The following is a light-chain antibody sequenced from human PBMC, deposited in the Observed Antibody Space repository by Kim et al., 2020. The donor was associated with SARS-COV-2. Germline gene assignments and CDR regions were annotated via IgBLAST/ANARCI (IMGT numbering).Light chain of an antibody. CDR1: QGVSSY. V-gene: IGKV3-11*01. Sequence: LSPGERATLSCRASQGVSSYLAWYQQKPGQAPRLLIYDASNRATGIPARFSGSGSGTDFTLTISSLEPEDFAVYYCQQRSNWLFTFGPGTKVDIK. J-gene: IGKJ3*01. CDR3: QQRSNWLFT. CDR2: DAS.